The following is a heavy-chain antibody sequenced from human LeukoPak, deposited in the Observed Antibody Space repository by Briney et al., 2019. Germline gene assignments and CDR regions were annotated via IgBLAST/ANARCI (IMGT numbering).Heavy chain of an antibody. J-gene: IGHJ4*02. CDR3: AASLGYFDH. Sequence: KTSETLSLTCIVSGGSISSSIYYWAWVRQPPGKGLEWIGTVFYNGATQYSPSLRSRVTISIDTSTNQFSLKLTSVTAADTALYYCAASLGYFDHWGQGTLVTVSS. D-gene: IGHD3-16*01. CDR1: GGSISSSIYY. V-gene: IGHV4-39*07. CDR2: VFYNGAT.